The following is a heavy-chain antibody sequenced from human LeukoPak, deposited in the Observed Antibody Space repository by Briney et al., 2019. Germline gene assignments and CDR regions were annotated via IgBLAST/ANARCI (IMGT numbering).Heavy chain of an antibody. CDR1: GGTFSSYA. J-gene: IGHJ4*02. V-gene: IGHV1-69*13. CDR2: IIPIFGTA. Sequence: RRASVKVSCKASGGTFSSYAISWVRQAPGQGLEWMGGIIPIFGTANYAQKFQGRVTITADESTSTAYMELSSLRSEDTAVYYCARGNTVTTHPDHWGQGTLVTVSS. CDR3: ARGNTVTTHPDH. D-gene: IGHD4-17*01.